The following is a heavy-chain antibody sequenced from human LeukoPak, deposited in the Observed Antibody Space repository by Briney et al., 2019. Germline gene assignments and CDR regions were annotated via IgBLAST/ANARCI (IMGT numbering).Heavy chain of an antibody. J-gene: IGHJ4*02. CDR1: GYTFTSYA. D-gene: IGHD4-17*01. Sequence: ASVKVSCKASGYTFTSYAMHWVRQAPGQRLEWMGWINAGNGNTKYSQKFQGRITITRDTSASTAYMELSSLRSEDTAVYYCARSHYGDYQNFDYWGQGTLVTVSS. V-gene: IGHV1-3*01. CDR3: ARSHYGDYQNFDY. CDR2: INAGNGNT.